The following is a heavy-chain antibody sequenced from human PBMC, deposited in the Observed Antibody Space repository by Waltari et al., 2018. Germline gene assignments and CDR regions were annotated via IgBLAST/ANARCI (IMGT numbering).Heavy chain of an antibody. CDR3: PRLSGGFFDAFDI. J-gene: IGHJ3*02. CDR1: GYTFTSYD. V-gene: IGHV1-8*02. Sequence: QVQLVQSGAEVKKPGASVKVSCKASGYTFTSYDINWVRQAPGQGLEWMGWMNPNSGNTCHSQKFQGRVTMTRNTSLSTAYMELSSLGSEDTAVYYWPRLSGGFFDAFDIWGQGTMVTVSS. D-gene: IGHD6-19*01. CDR2: MNPNSGNT.